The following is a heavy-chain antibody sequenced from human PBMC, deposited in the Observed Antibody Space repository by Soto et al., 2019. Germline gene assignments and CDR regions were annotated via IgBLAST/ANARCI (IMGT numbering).Heavy chain of an antibody. CDR2: ISSVGTTT. CDR3: AKEQEGLVSHWLVYSVYGMDV. CDR1: GFTISDYY. D-gene: IGHD2-21*01. J-gene: IGHJ6*02. Sequence: QVQLVESGGGLVKPGGSLRLSCEASGFTISDYYMSWIRQAPGKGLEWVSYISSVGTTTYYADSVKGRFSISMDNGKNALYLHMISVRAEETAVYSCAKEQEGLVSHWLVYSVYGMDVLGQGTTVTVSS. V-gene: IGHV3-11*01.